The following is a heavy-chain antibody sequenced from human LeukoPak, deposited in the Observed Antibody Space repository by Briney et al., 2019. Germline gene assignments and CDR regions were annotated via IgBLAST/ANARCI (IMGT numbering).Heavy chain of an antibody. J-gene: IGHJ3*02. D-gene: IGHD2-2*01. V-gene: IGHV3-15*01. CDR3: TTDPSRVGYCSSTSCQEAFDI. Sequence: PGGSLRLSCAASGFTFSNAWMSWVRQAPGKGLEWVGRIKSKTDGGTTDYAAPVKGRFTISRDDSKNTLYLQMNSLKTEDTAVYYCTTDPSRVGYCSSTSCQEAFDIWGQGTMVTVSS. CDR1: GFTFSNAW. CDR2: IKSKTDGGTT.